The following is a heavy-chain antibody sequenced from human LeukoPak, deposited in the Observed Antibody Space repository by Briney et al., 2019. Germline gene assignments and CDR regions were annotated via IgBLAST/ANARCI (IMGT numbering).Heavy chain of an antibody. V-gene: IGHV1-18*01. Sequence: ASVKVSCKASGYTFTSYGISWVRQAPGQGLEWMGWISAYNGNTNYAQKLQGRVTMTTDTSTSTAYMELRSLRSDDTAVYYCARVWEVAPDDYYYYMDVWGKGTTVTVSS. J-gene: IGHJ6*03. CDR2: ISAYNGNT. D-gene: IGHD1-26*01. CDR3: ARVWEVAPDDYYYYMDV. CDR1: GYTFTSYG.